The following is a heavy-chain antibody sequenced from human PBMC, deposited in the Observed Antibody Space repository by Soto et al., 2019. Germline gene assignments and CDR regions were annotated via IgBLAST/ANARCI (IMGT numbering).Heavy chain of an antibody. D-gene: IGHD2-2*01. J-gene: IGHJ5*02. V-gene: IGHV5-51*01. Sequence: PGESLKISCKGSGYSFTSYWIGWVRQMPGKGLEWMGIIYPGDSDTRYSPSFQGQVTISADKSISTAYLQWSSLKASDTAMYYCARRATYCSSTSCYSGWFDPWGQRTLVTVSS. CDR2: IYPGDSDT. CDR1: GYSFTSYW. CDR3: ARRATYCSSTSCYSGWFDP.